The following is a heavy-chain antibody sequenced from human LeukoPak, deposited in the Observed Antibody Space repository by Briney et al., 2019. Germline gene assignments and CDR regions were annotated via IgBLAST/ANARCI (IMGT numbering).Heavy chain of an antibody. D-gene: IGHD2/OR15-2a*01. Sequence: SETLSLTCTVSGGSISSNGYYWGWIRQPPGKGLEWIGSIYYGGSTSYNPSLKSRGTISVDTSKNQVSLKLSTVTAADTAVYFCARQPNRGGRQIPIDYGGRGTLVTVSS. CDR2: IYYGGST. V-gene: IGHV4-39*01. CDR3: ARQPNRGGRQIPIDY. CDR1: GGSISSNGYY. J-gene: IGHJ4*02.